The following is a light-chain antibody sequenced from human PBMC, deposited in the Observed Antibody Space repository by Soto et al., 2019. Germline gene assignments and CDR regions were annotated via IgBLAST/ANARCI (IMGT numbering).Light chain of an antibody. V-gene: IGKV1-5*03. Sequence: DIQMTQSPSTLSASVGDRVTITFRASQSISSWLAWYQQKPGKAPKLLIYKASGLESGVPSRFSGSVSGTEFTLAISRLQPDDFATYYCQQYISYPYTFGQGTKLEIK. CDR3: QQYISYPYT. CDR2: KAS. J-gene: IGKJ2*01. CDR1: QSISSW.